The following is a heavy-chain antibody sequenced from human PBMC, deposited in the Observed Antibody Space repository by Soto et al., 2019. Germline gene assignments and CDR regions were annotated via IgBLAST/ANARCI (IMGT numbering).Heavy chain of an antibody. D-gene: IGHD6-6*01. Sequence: SGPTLVNPTQTLTLTCSLSGISLSTSGVGLGWIRQPPGKALEWLALIYWNDDKHYSPSLKTRLTITKDTSKNQADLTMTNMDPVDTATYYCARGLAALPVFAFDIWGQGTMVTVSS. CDR2: IYWNDDK. CDR3: ARGLAALPVFAFDI. J-gene: IGHJ3*02. V-gene: IGHV2-5*01. CDR1: GISLSTSGVG.